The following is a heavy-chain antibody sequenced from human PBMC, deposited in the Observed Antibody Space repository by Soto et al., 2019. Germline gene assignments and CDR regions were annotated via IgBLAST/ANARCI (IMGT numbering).Heavy chain of an antibody. CDR2: ISGDAGGQ. Sequence: QVTLLQSGGGAVQPGSSATLSCTTSGFTFRSYGFHWVRQAPGKGLEWLAFISGDAGGQHFAESVKGRFYISRDNAKNSLYLQMNSLRAEDTAFYYCARDRCGGDCYSFDYWGQGTLVTVSS. CDR3: ARDRCGGDCYSFDY. V-gene: IGHV3-30*19. J-gene: IGHJ4*02. D-gene: IGHD2-21*02. CDR1: GFTFRSYG.